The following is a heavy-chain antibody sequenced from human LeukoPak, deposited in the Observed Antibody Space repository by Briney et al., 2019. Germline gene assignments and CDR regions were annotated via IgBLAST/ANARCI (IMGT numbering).Heavy chain of an antibody. CDR3: ARDWYHAIDY. D-gene: IGHD2-2*01. CDR1: GFTFSSFG. Sequence: PGGSLRLSCAASGFTFSSFGMHWVRQPPGQGLVWVARITSDGTSISYAESVKGRFTISRDNAKNTLYLQMNSLRVDDTAIYYCARDWYHAIDYWGQGTLVTVSS. CDR2: ITSDGTSI. V-gene: IGHV3-74*03. J-gene: IGHJ4*02.